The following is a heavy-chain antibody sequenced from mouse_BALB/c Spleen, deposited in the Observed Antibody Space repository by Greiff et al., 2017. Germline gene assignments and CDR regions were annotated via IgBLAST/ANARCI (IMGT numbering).Heavy chain of an antibody. D-gene: IGHD2-2*01. J-gene: IGHJ3*01. CDR2: ISYSGST. Sequence: DVHLVESGPSLVKPSQTLSLTCSVTGDSITSGYWNWIRKFPGNKLEYMGYISYSGSTYYNPSLKSRISITRDTSKNQYYLQLNSVTTEDTATYYCARLGDYGYDGGFAYWGQGTLVTVSA. CDR1: GDSITSGY. CDR3: ARLGDYGYDGGFAY. V-gene: IGHV3-8*02.